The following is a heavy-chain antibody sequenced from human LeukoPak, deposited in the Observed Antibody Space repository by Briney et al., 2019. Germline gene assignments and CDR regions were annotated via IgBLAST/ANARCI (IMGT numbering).Heavy chain of an antibody. V-gene: IGHV3-21*01. Sequence: GGSLRLSCAASGFTFSSYSMNWVRQAPGKGLEWVSSISSSSSYIYYADSVKVRFTISRDNAKNSLYLQMNSLRAEDTAVYYCAPAVAGTIDYWGQGTLVTVSS. CDR1: GFTFSSYS. CDR2: ISSSSSYI. CDR3: APAVAGTIDY. J-gene: IGHJ4*02. D-gene: IGHD6-19*01.